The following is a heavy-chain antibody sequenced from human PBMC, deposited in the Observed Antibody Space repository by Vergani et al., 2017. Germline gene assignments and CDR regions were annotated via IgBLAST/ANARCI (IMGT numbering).Heavy chain of an antibody. V-gene: IGHV4-31*03. Sequence: QVQLQESGPGLVKPSQTLSLTCTVSGGSISSGGYYWSWIRQHPGKGLEWIGYIYSTGSTHHNPSLRRRINMSVDTSKNQISLKLNSVTAADTAMYYCARMGGYDEGDAFRIGYFDSWGPGILVTVSS. D-gene: IGHD3-22*01. CDR1: GGSISSGGYY. CDR3: ARMGGYDEGDAFRIGYFDS. J-gene: IGHJ4*02. CDR2: IYSTGST.